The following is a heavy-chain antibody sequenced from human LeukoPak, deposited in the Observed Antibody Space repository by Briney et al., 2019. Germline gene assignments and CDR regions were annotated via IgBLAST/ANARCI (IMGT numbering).Heavy chain of an antibody. V-gene: IGHV1-2*02. CDR3: ARDGNACYNWFDP. CDR2: INPNSGGT. J-gene: IGHJ5*02. CDR1: GYTFTGYY. Sequence: ASVKDSCKASGYTFTGYYMHWVRQAPGQGLEWMGWINPNSGGTNYAQKFQGTVTMTRDTSISTAYMELSRLRSDDTAVYYCARDGNACYNWFDPWGQGTLVTVSS. D-gene: IGHD4-23*01.